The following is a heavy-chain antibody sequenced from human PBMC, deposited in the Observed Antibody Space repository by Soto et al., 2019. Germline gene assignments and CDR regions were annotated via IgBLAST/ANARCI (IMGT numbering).Heavy chain of an antibody. J-gene: IGHJ3*02. Sequence: QVQLVQSGAEVRKPGASVKVSCKASGYTFTDFGINWERQAPGQGLEWMAWISAYNGNTNYAQNLQGRVTLTTDTSTSTAYMELRSLRSDDTAVFYCARVASSSRGYAFDIWGQGTMVTVSS. D-gene: IGHD6-13*01. CDR2: ISAYNGNT. CDR3: ARVASSSRGYAFDI. V-gene: IGHV1-18*01. CDR1: GYTFTDFG.